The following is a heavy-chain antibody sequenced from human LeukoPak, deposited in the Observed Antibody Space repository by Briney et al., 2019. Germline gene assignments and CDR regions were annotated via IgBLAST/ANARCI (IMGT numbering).Heavy chain of an antibody. CDR3: ARDLTYHYDPTSDY. J-gene: IGHJ4*02. CDR1: GFTFSSYW. V-gene: IGHV3-74*01. CDR2: ISNDGSST. Sequence: GGSLRLSCAASGFTFSSYWMHWVRQAPGKGLVWVSRISNDGSSTTYADSVKGRFTISRDNAKNTLYLQMNSLRAEDTAVYYCARDLTYHYDPTSDYWGQGTLVTVSS. D-gene: IGHD3-22*01.